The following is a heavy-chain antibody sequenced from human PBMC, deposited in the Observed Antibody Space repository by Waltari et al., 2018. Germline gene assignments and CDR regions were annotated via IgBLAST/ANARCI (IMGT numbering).Heavy chain of an antibody. Sequence: QVQLQESGPGLVKPSQTLSLTCTVSGGSINSDGYYWTWIRQPSGKGLEWIGRIFTTGTTTYNPSLRSRVTISVDTSKNELSLQLSSVSAADTAVYYCARVRWVNDHLAPAPYGMDVWGRGTTVTVSS. V-gene: IGHV4-61*02. D-gene: IGHD4-17*01. CDR1: GGSINSDGYY. CDR3: ARVRWVNDHLAPAPYGMDV. J-gene: IGHJ6*02. CDR2: IFTTGTT.